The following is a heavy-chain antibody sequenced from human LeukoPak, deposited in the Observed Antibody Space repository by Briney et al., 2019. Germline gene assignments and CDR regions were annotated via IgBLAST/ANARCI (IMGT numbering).Heavy chain of an antibody. CDR1: GFTFSSFP. CDR2: ISYDGSEK. Sequence: GGSLRLSCAVSGFTFSSFPFHWVRQAPGKGLEWVAVISYDGSEKHNADSVKGRFTISRDNSKNMLYLEMNSLRTEDTAVYYCAKDRGGTMVRGVYYYYGMDDWGQGTTVTVSS. D-gene: IGHD3-10*01. V-gene: IGHV3-30*04. J-gene: IGHJ6*02. CDR3: AKDRGGTMVRGVYYYYGMDD.